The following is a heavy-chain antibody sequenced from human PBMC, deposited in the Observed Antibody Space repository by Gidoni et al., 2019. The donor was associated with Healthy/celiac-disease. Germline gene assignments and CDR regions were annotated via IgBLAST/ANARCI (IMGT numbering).Heavy chain of an antibody. J-gene: IGHJ4*02. V-gene: IGHV1-69*06. CDR3: ARSDPGGNSFDY. CDR1: GGTFSSYA. Sequence: QVQLVQSRAEVKTPGSSVTVSCKASGGTFSSYAISWVRQAPGQGLEWMGGIIPIFGTANYAQKFQGRVTITADKSTSTAYMELSSLRSEDTAVYYCARSDPGGNSFDYWGQGTLVTASS. D-gene: IGHD2-21*02. CDR2: IIPIFGTA.